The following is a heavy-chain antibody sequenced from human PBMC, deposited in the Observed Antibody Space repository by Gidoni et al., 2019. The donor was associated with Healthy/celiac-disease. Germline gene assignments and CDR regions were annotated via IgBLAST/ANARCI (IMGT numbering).Heavy chain of an antibody. CDR1: GYTFTSYD. D-gene: IGHD2-2*01. Sequence: QVQLVQSGAEVTKPGASVKVSCKASGYTFTSYDIHWVRQATVHGLEWMGWINPNSGNTGYAQKFQGRVTMTRKTSISTAYMELSSLRSEDTAVYYCVYVVPASSYWGQGTLVTVSS. CDR2: INPNSGNT. V-gene: IGHV1-8*01. J-gene: IGHJ4*02. CDR3: VYVVPASSY.